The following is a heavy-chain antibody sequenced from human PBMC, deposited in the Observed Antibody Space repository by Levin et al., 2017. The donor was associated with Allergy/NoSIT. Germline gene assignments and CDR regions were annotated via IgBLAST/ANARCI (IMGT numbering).Heavy chain of an antibody. J-gene: IGHJ6*02. CDR3: ARDPGGYYYYYGMDV. D-gene: IGHD4-23*01. CDR1: GFTFSSYS. Sequence: GGSLRLSCAASGFTFSSYSMNWVRQAPGKGLEWVSYISSSSSTIYYADSVKGRFTISRDNAKNSLYLQMNSLRDEDTAVYYCARDPGGYYYYYGMDVWGQGTTVTVSS. CDR2: ISSSSSTI. V-gene: IGHV3-48*02.